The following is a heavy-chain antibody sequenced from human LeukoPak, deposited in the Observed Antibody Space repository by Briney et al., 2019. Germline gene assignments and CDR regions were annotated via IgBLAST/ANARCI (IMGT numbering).Heavy chain of an antibody. V-gene: IGHV3-23*01. D-gene: IGHD3-10*01. CDR1: GFTFSTYG. J-gene: IGHJ4*02. CDR2: FGGSGASV. Sequence: GGSLRLSCAASGFTFSTYGMSWVRQAPGKGLEWVSTFGGSGASVYYADSVKGRFTVSRDNSKNTLYLQMNSLRVEDTAVYYCAKSGPYYYDYWGQETLVTVSS. CDR3: AKSGPYYYDY.